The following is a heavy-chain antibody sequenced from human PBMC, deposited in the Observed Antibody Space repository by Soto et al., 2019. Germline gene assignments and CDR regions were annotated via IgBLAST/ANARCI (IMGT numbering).Heavy chain of an antibody. D-gene: IGHD6-19*01. CDR2: IIPIFGTA. V-gene: IGHV1-69*13. CDR3: PNVRLDSSGWLPFDY. Sequence: SPKVSCKASGGSFSSYAISWVRQSPCQGLEWMGGIIPIFGTANYAQKFQGRVTITADESTSTAYMERSSLRSLDPAVYYCPNVRLDSSGWLPFDYWRQGTLVTVSS. J-gene: IGHJ4*02. CDR1: GGSFSSYA.